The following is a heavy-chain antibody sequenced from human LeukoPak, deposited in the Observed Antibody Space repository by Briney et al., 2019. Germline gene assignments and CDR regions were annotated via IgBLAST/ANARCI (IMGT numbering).Heavy chain of an antibody. CDR2: ISGSGGST. J-gene: IGHJ6*03. CDR3: AKGRTGGYYYYMDV. CDR1: GFTFSSYA. V-gene: IGHV3-23*01. Sequence: PGGSLRLSCAASGFTFSSYAMSWVRQAPGKGLEWVSAISGSGGSTYYADSVKGRFTISRDNSKNTLYLQMNSLRAEDTAVYYCAKGRTGGYYYYMDVWGKGTTVTVSS.